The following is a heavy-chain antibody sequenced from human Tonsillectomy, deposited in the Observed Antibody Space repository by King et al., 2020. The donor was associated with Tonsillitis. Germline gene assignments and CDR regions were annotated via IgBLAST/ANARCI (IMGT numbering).Heavy chain of an antibody. J-gene: IGHJ4*02. Sequence: QLQESGPGLVKPSETLSLTCTVSGAYISSRYYWGGIRQPPGKGLEWIGSNYYSGSTYPDPSLKSRVTIAVDTAKNQFSLKLTSVTAADTAVYYCARRGYSGYDGFFDYWGQGTLVTVSS. D-gene: IGHD5-12*01. CDR2: NYYSGST. CDR1: GAYISSRYY. CDR3: ARRGYSGYDGFFDY. V-gene: IGHV4-39*01.